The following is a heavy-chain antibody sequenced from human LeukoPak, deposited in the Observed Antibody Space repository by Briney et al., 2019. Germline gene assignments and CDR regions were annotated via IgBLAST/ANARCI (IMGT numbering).Heavy chain of an antibody. V-gene: IGHV4-4*09. Sequence: SETLSLTCTVSGGSISPYYWSWIQQPPGKGREWIGYIYPNGSTNYNPSLKSRVSISLDTSKNRFSLNLNFVTAADTAVYYCASPRSGYRYTFDYWGQGALVTVSS. D-gene: IGHD3-22*01. CDR1: GGSISPYY. J-gene: IGHJ4*02. CDR3: ASPRSGYRYTFDY. CDR2: IYPNGST.